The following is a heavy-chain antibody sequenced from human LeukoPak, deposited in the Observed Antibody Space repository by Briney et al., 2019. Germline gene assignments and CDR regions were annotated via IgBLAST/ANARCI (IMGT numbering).Heavy chain of an antibody. Sequence: SETLSLTCAVYGGSFSGYYWSWIRQPPGKGLEWIGEINHSGSTNCNPSLKSRVTISVDTSKNQFSLKLSSVTAADTAVYYCARGSFSGFNDHFDYWGQGTLVTVSS. CDR2: INHSGST. CDR1: GGSFSGYY. J-gene: IGHJ4*02. D-gene: IGHD3-22*01. CDR3: ARGSFSGFNDHFDY. V-gene: IGHV4-34*01.